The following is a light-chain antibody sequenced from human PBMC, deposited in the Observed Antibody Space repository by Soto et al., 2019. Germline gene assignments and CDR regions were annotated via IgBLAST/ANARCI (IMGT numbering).Light chain of an antibody. CDR3: QQYYTYST. J-gene: IGKJ5*01. CDR2: DAS. Sequence: DLQLTQSPSTLSAAVGDSVTITCRASQNIRNLLAWYQQKPGKAPKPLIFDASTLKTGVPSRFGGSGSGAEFNFTITGLQPDDFATYFCQQYYTYSTFGQGTRLDIK. CDR1: QNIRNL. V-gene: IGKV1-5*01.